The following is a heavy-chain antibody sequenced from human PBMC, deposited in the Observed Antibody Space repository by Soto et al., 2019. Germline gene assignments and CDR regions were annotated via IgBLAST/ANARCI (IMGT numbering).Heavy chain of an antibody. CDR1: GYTFTSYD. D-gene: IGHD1-7*01. V-gene: IGHV1-8*01. J-gene: IGHJ6*02. Sequence: QVQLVQSGAEVKKPGASVKVSCKASGYTFTSYDINWVRQATGQGLEWMGWRNPNSGNTGYAQKFQGRVTMTRNTSRITAYMELSSLRSEDTAVYYCAREAPIITGNTGYYYGMDVWGQGTTVTVS. CDR2: RNPNSGNT. CDR3: AREAPIITGNTGYYYGMDV.